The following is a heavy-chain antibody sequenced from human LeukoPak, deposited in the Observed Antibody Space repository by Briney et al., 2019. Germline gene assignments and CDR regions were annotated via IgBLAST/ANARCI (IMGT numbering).Heavy chain of an antibody. CDR2: ISVYNGNT. J-gene: IGHJ4*02. D-gene: IGHD1-26*01. Sequence: EASVKVSCKASGYSFSSYGISWVRQAPGQGLEWMGWISVYNGNTDYAQKVQGRVTMTTDTSTSTAYMELRSLTSDDTAVYYCARDRSGNSGGLGDWGQGTLVTVSS. V-gene: IGHV1-18*01. CDR3: ARDRSGNSGGLGD. CDR1: GYSFSSYG.